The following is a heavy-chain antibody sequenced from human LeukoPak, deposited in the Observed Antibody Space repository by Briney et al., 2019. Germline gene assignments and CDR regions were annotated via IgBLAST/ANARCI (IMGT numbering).Heavy chain of an antibody. J-gene: IGHJ5*02. CDR2: INPNSGGT. Sequence: GASVKVSCKASGYTFTGYYMHWVRQAPGLGLEWMGWINPNSGGTNYAQKFQGRVTMTRDTSISTAYMELSRLRSDDTAVYYCARDFIVVVPAGFDPWGQGTLVTVSS. D-gene: IGHD2-2*01. V-gene: IGHV1-2*02. CDR1: GYTFTGYY. CDR3: ARDFIVVVPAGFDP.